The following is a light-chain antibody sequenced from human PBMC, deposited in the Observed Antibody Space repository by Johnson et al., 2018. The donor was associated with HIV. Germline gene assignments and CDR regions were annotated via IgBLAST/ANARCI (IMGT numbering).Light chain of an antibody. V-gene: IGLV1-51*01. CDR3: GTWDSSMSAV. Sequence: QSVLTQPPSVSAAPGQKVTISCSGSSSNIGNNYVSWYQQFQGTAPKLLIYGNNKRPSGIPDRFSGSKSGTSATLGITGLQTGDEANYYCGTWDSSMSAVFGSGTNVPVL. CDR2: GNN. J-gene: IGLJ1*01. CDR1: SSNIGNNY.